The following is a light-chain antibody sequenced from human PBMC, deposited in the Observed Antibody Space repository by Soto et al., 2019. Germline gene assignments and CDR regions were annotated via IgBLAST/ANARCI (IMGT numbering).Light chain of an antibody. Sequence: IPLTQFPSSLSASVGDRVTITCRASQGVSSHLAWHQQKPGKAPKLLIYEVSTLQSGVPSRFSGSGSGTDFTLTLSSLQPEDFATYYCQHLNSYPITFGQGTRLEIK. CDR3: QHLNSYPIT. CDR2: EVS. CDR1: QGVSSH. J-gene: IGKJ5*01. V-gene: IGKV1-9*01.